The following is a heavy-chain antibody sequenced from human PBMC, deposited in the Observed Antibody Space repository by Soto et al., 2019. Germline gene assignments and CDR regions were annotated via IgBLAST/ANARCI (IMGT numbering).Heavy chain of an antibody. CDR1: GGSVNSDYYY. CDR2: IYNSGRT. J-gene: IGHJ4*02. CDR3: VREYSNSPEAFDI. Sequence: QVKLQESGPGLVKPSETLSLTCTVSGGSVNSDYYYWTWIRQPPGKGLEWIGYIYNSGRTNYNPSLKSRVSISMDTSRNQFSLKLTFVTAADTAVFYCVREYSNSPEAFDIWGQGSLVTVSS. D-gene: IGHD1-26*01. V-gene: IGHV4-61*01.